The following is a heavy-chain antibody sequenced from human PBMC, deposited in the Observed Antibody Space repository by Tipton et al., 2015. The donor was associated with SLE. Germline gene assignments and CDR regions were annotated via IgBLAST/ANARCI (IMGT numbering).Heavy chain of an antibody. CDR2: IYYSGNT. D-gene: IGHD4-17*01. CDR3: ARDYKVTNPDQENFQY. Sequence: TLSLTCTVSGGSISSSSYYWGWIRQPPGKGLEWIGSIYYSGNTYYNPSLKSRVTISVDRSKNQFSLKLNSVTAADTAVYYCARDYKVTNPDQENFQYWGQGTLVTVSS. CDR1: GGSISSSSYY. J-gene: IGHJ1*01. V-gene: IGHV4-39*07.